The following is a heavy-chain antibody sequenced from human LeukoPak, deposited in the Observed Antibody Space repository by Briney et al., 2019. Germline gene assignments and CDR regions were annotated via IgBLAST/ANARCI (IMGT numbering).Heavy chain of an antibody. CDR3: ARKSFHTSSYDY. Sequence: PSETLSLTCTVSGYSISSGYYWGWIRQPPGKGLEWIGSIYHSGSTYYNPSLKSRVTISLDTSKNQFSLNLSSVTAADTAVYYCARKSFHTSSYDYWGQGTLVTVSS. CDR2: IYHSGST. D-gene: IGHD2-2*01. V-gene: IGHV4-38-2*02. CDR1: GYSISSGYY. J-gene: IGHJ4*02.